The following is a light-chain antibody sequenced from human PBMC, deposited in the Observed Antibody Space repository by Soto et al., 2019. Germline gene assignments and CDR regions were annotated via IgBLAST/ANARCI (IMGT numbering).Light chain of an antibody. Sequence: DIQMTQSPSTLSASVGDRVTITCRASQSISSWLAWYQQKPGKAPKLLIYDASSLESGVPSRFSGSGSGTEFNLTISSLQPDDFATYYCQKYNSYWTFGQGTRVDIK. CDR3: QKYNSYWT. CDR2: DAS. CDR1: QSISSW. V-gene: IGKV1-5*01. J-gene: IGKJ1*01.